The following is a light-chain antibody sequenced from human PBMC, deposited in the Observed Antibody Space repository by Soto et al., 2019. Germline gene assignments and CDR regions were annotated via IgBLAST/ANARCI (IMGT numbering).Light chain of an antibody. J-gene: IGLJ2*01. CDR1: SSDVGGYDY. CDR3: SSYTSTTTSVV. Sequence: QSVLTQPASVSGSPGQSITISCTGTSSDVGGYDYVTWYQHHPGKAPKFIIFDVINRPSGVSNRFSGSKSGNTASLTISGLQTEDEGDYYCSSYTSTTTSVVFGGGTKLTVL. CDR2: DVI. V-gene: IGLV2-14*03.